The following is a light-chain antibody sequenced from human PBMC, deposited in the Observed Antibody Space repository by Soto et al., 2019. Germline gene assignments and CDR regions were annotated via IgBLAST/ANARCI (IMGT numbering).Light chain of an antibody. CDR2: RNN. J-gene: IGLJ1*01. CDR3: AAWDDSLSGSYV. Sequence: QSVLTQPPSESGTPGQRVTSSCSGSSSNIGGNYVYWYQQLPGVAPKLLIYRNNQRPSGVPDRFSGSKSGTSASLAISGLRSEDEADYFCAAWDDSLSGSYVFGTGTKVTVL. CDR1: SSNIGGNY. V-gene: IGLV1-47*01.